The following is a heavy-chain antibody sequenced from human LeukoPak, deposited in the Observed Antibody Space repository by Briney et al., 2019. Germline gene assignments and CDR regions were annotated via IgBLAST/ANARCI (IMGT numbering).Heavy chain of an antibody. CDR3: ARDDSRGVIIRFGY. D-gene: IGHD3-10*01. J-gene: IGHJ4*02. V-gene: IGHV3-7*01. Sequence: GGSLRLSCAASGFTFSSYWMSWVRQAPGKGLEWVANIKQDGSEKYYVDSVKGRFTISRDNAKNSLYLQMNSLRAEDTAVYYCARDDSRGVIIRFGYWGQGTLVTVSS. CDR1: GFTFSSYW. CDR2: IKQDGSEK.